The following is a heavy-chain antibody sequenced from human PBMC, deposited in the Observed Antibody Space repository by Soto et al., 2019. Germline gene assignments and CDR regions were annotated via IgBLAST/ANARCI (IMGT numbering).Heavy chain of an antibody. CDR2: ISGTSRYI. J-gene: IGHJ4*02. Sequence: EVQLVESGGGPVKPGGSLRLSCAAAGFTFSSYNFNWVRQAPGEGLEWVSFISGTSRYIYYADSVKGRFTISRDNAKNSLYVEMNSLKAEDTAVYYCARSNGDSYADYGGQGTLVTVS. V-gene: IGHV3-21*02. CDR1: GFTFSSYN. CDR3: ARSNGDSYADY. D-gene: IGHD4-17*01.